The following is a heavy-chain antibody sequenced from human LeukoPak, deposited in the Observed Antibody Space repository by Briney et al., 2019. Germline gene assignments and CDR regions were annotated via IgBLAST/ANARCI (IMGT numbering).Heavy chain of an antibody. CDR3: ARDRPDFTIFGVVITHFDY. CDR1: GFTFSSYS. V-gene: IGHV3-21*01. D-gene: IGHD3-3*01. Sequence: GGSLRLSCAASGFTFSSYSMNWVRQAPGKGLEWVSSISSSSSYIYYADSVKGRFTISRDNAKNSLYLQMNSLRAEDTAVYYCARDRPDFTIFGVVITHFDYWGQGTLVTVSS. J-gene: IGHJ4*02. CDR2: ISSSSSYI.